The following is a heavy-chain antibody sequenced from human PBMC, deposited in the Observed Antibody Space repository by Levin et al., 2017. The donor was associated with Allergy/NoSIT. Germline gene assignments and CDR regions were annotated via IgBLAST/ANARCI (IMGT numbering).Heavy chain of an antibody. CDR2: ISDDGSSK. CDR1: GFTFNIYA. Sequence: GESLKISCAASGFTFNIYAIHWVRQAPGQGLEWLAVISDDGSSKYYADSVKGRFTVSRDNSKNTLYLQMSSLRAEDTAVYYCARVVIAASGRAFDYWGQGTLVTVSS. V-gene: IGHV3-30-3*01. J-gene: IGHJ4*02. CDR3: ARVVIAASGRAFDY. D-gene: IGHD6-13*01.